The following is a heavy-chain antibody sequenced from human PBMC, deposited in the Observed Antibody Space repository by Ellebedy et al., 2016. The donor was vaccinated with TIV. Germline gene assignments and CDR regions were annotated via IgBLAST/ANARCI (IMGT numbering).Heavy chain of an antibody. Sequence: MPSETLSLTCTVSGGSISSYYWSWIRQPPGKGLEWIGYIYYSGSTTYNPSLKSRVTISVDTSKNQFSLKLSSVTAADTAVYYCARGLGDSSGPNPPYYYGMDVWGQGTTVTVSS. CDR2: IYYSGST. D-gene: IGHD3-22*01. CDR1: GGSISSYY. J-gene: IGHJ6*02. V-gene: IGHV4-59*01. CDR3: ARGLGDSSGPNPPYYYGMDV.